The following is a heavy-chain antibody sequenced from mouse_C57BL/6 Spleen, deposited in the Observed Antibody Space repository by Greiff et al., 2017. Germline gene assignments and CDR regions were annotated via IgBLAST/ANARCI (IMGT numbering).Heavy chain of an antibody. D-gene: IGHD2-1*01. CDR2: IDPSDSYT. J-gene: IGHJ2*01. CDR3: ARFPLLGYFDY. V-gene: IGHV1-59*01. Sequence: VQLQQPGAELVRPGTSVQLSCKASGYTFTSYWMHWVKQRPGQGLEWIGVIDPSDSYTNYNQKFKGKATLTVDTSSSTAYMQLSSLTSEDSAVYYCARFPLLGYFDYWGQGTTLTVSS. CDR1: GYTFTSYW.